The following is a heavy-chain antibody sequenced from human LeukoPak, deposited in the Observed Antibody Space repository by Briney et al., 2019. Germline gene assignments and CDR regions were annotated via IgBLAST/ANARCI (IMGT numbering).Heavy chain of an antibody. CDR1: GGSISSSSYY. CDR2: IYYSGST. V-gene: IGHV4-39*07. Sequence: PSETLSLTCTVSGGSISSSSYYWGWIRQPPGTGLEWIGSIYYSGSTYYNPSLKSRVTISVDTSKNQFSLKLSSVTAADTAVYYCVRVFRLRFLEWLLAYDAFDIWGQGTMVTVSS. D-gene: IGHD3-3*01. CDR3: VRVFRLRFLEWLLAYDAFDI. J-gene: IGHJ3*02.